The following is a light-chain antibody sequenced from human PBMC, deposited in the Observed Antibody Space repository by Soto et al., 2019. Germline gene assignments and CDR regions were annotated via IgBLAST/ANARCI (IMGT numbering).Light chain of an antibody. J-gene: IGKJ5*01. CDR1: QNIGIY. CDR3: QQSYSIPVT. Sequence: DVQMTQSPFSLSASVGDRITITCRASQNIGIYLNWYQQKPGKAPNLLIYATSSLQSGAPSRFSGRGSGTQFTLTISSLQPEDCATYFCQQSYSIPVTFGQGTRLEIK. V-gene: IGKV1-39*01. CDR2: ATS.